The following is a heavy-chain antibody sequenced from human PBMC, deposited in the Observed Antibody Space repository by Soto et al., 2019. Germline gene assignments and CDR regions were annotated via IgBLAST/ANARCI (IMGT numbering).Heavy chain of an antibody. Sequence: EVQLVESGGGLVKPGGSLRLSCADSGFTFSNAWMTCVRQPPGKGLEWVGQIKSKPDGGTIDYATPVKGRFTISRDDSKNTLYLQMNNLNTEDTGVYYCTTSWEWEKLYFDYWGQGTLVTVSS. CDR2: IKSKPDGGTI. CDR3: TTSWEWEKLYFDY. V-gene: IGHV3-15*05. D-gene: IGHD1-26*01. J-gene: IGHJ4*02. CDR1: GFTFSNAW.